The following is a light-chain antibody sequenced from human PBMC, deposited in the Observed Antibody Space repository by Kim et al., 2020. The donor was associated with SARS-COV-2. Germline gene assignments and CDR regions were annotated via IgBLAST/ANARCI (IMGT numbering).Light chain of an antibody. V-gene: IGKV3-15*01. Sequence: VSPGERDTLSCRASQSVSSNFAWYQEKPGQAPSLLIYGASSRATDIPARFSGSGSGTEFTLTISSLQSEDFAVYYCQQYNNWPPYTFGQGTSWRS. CDR3: QQYNNWPPYT. CDR1: QSVSSN. J-gene: IGKJ2*01. CDR2: GAS.